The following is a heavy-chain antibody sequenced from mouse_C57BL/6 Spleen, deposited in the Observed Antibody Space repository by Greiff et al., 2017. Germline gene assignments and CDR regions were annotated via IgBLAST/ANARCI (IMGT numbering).Heavy chain of an antibody. D-gene: IGHD1-1*01. Sequence: VQLQQSGPELVKPGASVKISCKASGYAFSSSWMNWVKQRPGKGLEWIGRIYPGDGDTNYNGKFKGKATLTADKSSSTAYMQLSSLTSEDSAVYFCARSGYYGSSYRGYYFDYWGQGTTLTVSS. J-gene: IGHJ2*01. CDR2: IYPGDGDT. V-gene: IGHV1-82*01. CDR3: ARSGYYGSSYRGYYFDY. CDR1: GYAFSSSW.